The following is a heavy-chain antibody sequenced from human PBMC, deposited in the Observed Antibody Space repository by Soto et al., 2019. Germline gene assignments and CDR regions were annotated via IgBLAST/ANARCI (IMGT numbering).Heavy chain of an antibody. D-gene: IGHD1-26*01. CDR1: GGSFSGYY. V-gene: IGHV4-34*01. CDR2: INHSGST. J-gene: IGHJ6*03. CDR3: ARGSLIPWEYYYYMDV. Sequence: ASETLSLTCAVYGGSFSGYYWSWIRQPPGKGLEWIGEINHSGSTNYNPSLKSRVTISVDTSKNQFSLKLSSVTAADTAVYYCARGSLIPWEYYYYMDVWGKGTTVTVSS.